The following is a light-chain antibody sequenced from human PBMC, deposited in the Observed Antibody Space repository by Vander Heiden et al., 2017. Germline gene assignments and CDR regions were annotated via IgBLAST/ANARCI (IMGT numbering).Light chain of an antibody. V-gene: IGKV1-39*01. Sequence: DIQMPQSPSSLSASVGDRVTITCRASQSISSYLNWYQQKPGKAPKLLIYAASSLQSGVPSRFSGSGSGTDFTLTISSLQPEDFATYYCQQSYSTPPVTFGGGTKVEIK. CDR3: QQSYSTPPVT. CDR2: AAS. J-gene: IGKJ4*01. CDR1: QSISSY.